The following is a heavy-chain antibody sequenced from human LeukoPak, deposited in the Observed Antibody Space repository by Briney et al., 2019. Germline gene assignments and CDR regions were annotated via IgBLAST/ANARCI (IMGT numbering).Heavy chain of an antibody. D-gene: IGHD3-10*01. CDR2: IIVSGGST. CDR3: AKLSDYYGSGSYLDY. V-gene: IGHV3-23*01. J-gene: IGHJ4*02. CDR1: GFTFSSSA. Sequence: PGGSLRLSCAASGFTFSSSAMSWVRQAPGKGLEWVSAIIVSGGSTYYADCVKGRITISRDNSKNTLYLQMNRLRAEDTAVYYCAKLSDYYGSGSYLDYWGQGTLVTVSS.